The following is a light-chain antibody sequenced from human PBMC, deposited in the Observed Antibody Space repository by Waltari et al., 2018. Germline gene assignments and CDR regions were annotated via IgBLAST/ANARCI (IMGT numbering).Light chain of an antibody. V-gene: IGKV2-30*02. CDR3: GQGTHLPYS. CDR2: EVS. J-gene: IGKJ2*03. CDR1: QSLVHTNGNTY. Sequence: DVVMTQSPLSLPITPGQPASISCRSGQSLVHTNGNTYLSWYQQKPGQPPRRLIYEVSNQDSGVPDRFSGSGAGTDFTLKISRVEAEDVGVYYCGQGTHLPYSFGQGTKVEIK.